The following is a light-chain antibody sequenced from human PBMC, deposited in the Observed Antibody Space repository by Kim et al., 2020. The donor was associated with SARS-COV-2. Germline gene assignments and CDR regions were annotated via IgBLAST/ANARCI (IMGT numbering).Light chain of an antibody. Sequence: GPASISCRSSQSLLHRNGYNYLDWYLQKPGQSPQLLIYLGSNRASGVPDRFSGSGSGTDFTLKISRVEAEDVGVYYCMQALQTPYTFGQGTKLEI. CDR3: MQALQTPYT. J-gene: IGKJ2*01. CDR1: QSLLHRNGYNY. CDR2: LGS. V-gene: IGKV2-28*01.